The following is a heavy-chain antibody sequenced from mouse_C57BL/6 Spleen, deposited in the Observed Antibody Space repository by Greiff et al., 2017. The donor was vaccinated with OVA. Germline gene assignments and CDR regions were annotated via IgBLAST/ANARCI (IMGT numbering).Heavy chain of an antibody. CDR2: LYPRDGST. J-gene: IGHJ2*01. D-gene: IGHD3-2*02. CDR1: GYTFTSYD. CDR3: ARGTAQATGYFDY. V-gene: IGHV1-85*01. Sequence: VKLQQSGPELVKPGASVKLSCKASGYTFTSYDINWVQQRPCPGLALLGWLYPRDGSTKYNEKFKGTATLTVDTSSSTAYMELHSLTSEDSAVYFCARGTAQATGYFDYWGQGTTLTVSS.